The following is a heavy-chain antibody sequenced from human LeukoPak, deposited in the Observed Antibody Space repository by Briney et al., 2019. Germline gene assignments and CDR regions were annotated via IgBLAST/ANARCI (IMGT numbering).Heavy chain of an antibody. Sequence: SETLSLTCTVSGYSINSAFYWGWIRVPPGKGLEWIGSVFHRGTTYYNSSLKSRVNISIDTSKNQFSLKLNSLTAEDTAMYYCVRDGYYGSGSPGWFGLWGPGTLVIVSA. CDR2: VFHRGTT. V-gene: IGHV4-38-2*02. D-gene: IGHD3-10*01. CDR1: GYSINSAFY. J-gene: IGHJ5*02. CDR3: VRDGYYGSGSPGWFGL.